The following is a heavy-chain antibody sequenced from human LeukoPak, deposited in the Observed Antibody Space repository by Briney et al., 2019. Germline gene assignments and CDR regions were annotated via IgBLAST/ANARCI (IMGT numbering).Heavy chain of an antibody. J-gene: IGHJ4*02. Sequence: PGGSLRLSCATSGFTFDDYAMHWVRQAPGKGLEWASGISWNSGSIGYADSVKGRFTISRDNAKNSLYLQMNSLRAEDTALYYCAKDIAGSFDYWGQGTLVTVSS. CDR3: AKDIAGSFDY. V-gene: IGHV3-9*01. CDR2: ISWNSGSI. CDR1: GFTFDDYA.